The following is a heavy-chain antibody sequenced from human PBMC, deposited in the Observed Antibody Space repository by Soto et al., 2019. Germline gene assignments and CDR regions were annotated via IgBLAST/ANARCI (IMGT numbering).Heavy chain of an antibody. Sequence: QVQLVQSGAEVKKPGASVKVSCKASGYTFTSYGISWVRQAPGQGLEWMGWISAYNGNTNYAQKLQGRVTMTTDTSTSTXXMXLRXLRSDDTAVYYCARVNYYDSSGYYYVDYYYYGMDVWGQGTTVTVSS. CDR3: ARVNYYDSSGYYYVDYYYYGMDV. J-gene: IGHJ6*02. CDR1: GYTFTSYG. CDR2: ISAYNGNT. V-gene: IGHV1-18*01. D-gene: IGHD3-22*01.